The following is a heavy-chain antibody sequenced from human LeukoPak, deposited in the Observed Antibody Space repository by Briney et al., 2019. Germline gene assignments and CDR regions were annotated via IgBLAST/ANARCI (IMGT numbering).Heavy chain of an antibody. J-gene: IGHJ4*02. Sequence: SETLSLTCTVSGGSISSRPYYWGWIRQPPGKGLEWLGSFDYSGSTYYKPSLKSRVTISVDTSKNQFSLKLSSVTAADTAVYYCARLPTITFFDYWGQGTLVTVSS. D-gene: IGHD5-12*01. CDR3: ARLPTITFFDY. V-gene: IGHV4-39*01. CDR1: GGSISSRPYY. CDR2: FDYSGST.